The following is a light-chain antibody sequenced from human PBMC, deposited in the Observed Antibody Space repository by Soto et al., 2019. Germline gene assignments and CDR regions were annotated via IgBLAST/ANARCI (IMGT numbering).Light chain of an antibody. CDR3: QQYGSSPPFT. Sequence: IVLTQSPGTLSLTPGERATLSCRASQSVSSSYLAWYQQKPGQAPRLLIYDASSRATGIPDRFSGSGSGTDFTLTISRLEPEDSAVYYCQQYGSSPPFTFGPGTRVDIK. CDR1: QSVSSSY. CDR2: DAS. J-gene: IGKJ3*01. V-gene: IGKV3-20*01.